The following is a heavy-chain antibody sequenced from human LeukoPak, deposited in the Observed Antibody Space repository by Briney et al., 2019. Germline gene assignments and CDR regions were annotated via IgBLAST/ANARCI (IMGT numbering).Heavy chain of an antibody. D-gene: IGHD4-17*01. Sequence: GGSLRLSCAASGFTFSRYGMHWVSQAPGKGLEWVTVIWYDGSNENYADFVKGRFTISRDNSKNTLYLQMNSLRAEDTAVYYCVRNTVTDDGFDIWGQGTMVTVSP. CDR2: IWYDGSNE. V-gene: IGHV3-33*01. CDR1: GFTFSRYG. J-gene: IGHJ3*02. CDR3: VRNTVTDDGFDI.